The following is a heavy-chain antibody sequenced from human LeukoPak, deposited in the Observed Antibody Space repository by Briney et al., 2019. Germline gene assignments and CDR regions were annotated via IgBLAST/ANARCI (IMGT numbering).Heavy chain of an antibody. Sequence: ASVKVSCKASGYTFTSYDINWVRQATGQGFEWMGWMNPNSGNTGYAQKFQGRVTMTRNTFISTAYMELSSLRSEDTAVYYCARGRFRTKNWFDPWGQGTLVTVSS. J-gene: IGHJ5*02. CDR2: MNPNSGNT. D-gene: IGHD3-3*01. CDR3: ARGRFRTKNWFDP. CDR1: GYTFTSYD. V-gene: IGHV1-8*01.